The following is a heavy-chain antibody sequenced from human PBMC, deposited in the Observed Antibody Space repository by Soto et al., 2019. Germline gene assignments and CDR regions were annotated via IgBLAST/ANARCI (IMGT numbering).Heavy chain of an antibody. J-gene: IGHJ6*02. CDR1: GYTFTSYG. Sequence: GASVKVSCKASGYTFTSYGISWVRQAPGQGLEWMGWISAYNGNTNYAQKLQGRVTMTTDTSTSTAYMELRSLRSDDTAVYYCARDPRDTGYSSSWSKVPSYYYYGMDVWGQGTTVTVSS. CDR3: ARDPRDTGYSSSWSKVPSYYYYGMDV. V-gene: IGHV1-18*01. CDR2: ISAYNGNT. D-gene: IGHD6-13*01.